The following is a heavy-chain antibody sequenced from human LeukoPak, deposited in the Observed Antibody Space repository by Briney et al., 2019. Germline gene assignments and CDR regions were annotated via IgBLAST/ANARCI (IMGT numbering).Heavy chain of an antibody. CDR2: IYTDGST. D-gene: IGHD3-9*01. Sequence: GGSLRLSCAASGFSVSGNYMSWVRQAPGKGLEWVSLIYTDGSTYYADSVKGRFTISKDNSKNTLYLQMNSLRAEDTAVYYCARGPLTRYDYYYGMDVWGLGTTVAVSS. J-gene: IGHJ6*02. V-gene: IGHV3-53*01. CDR1: GFSVSGNY. CDR3: ARGPLTRYDYYYGMDV.